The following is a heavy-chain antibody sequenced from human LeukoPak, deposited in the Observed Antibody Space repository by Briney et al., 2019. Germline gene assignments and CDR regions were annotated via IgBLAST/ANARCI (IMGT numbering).Heavy chain of an antibody. CDR2: FYYTGNT. J-gene: IGHJ4*02. CDR1: GGSIDDSNYY. D-gene: IGHD3-10*01. CDR3: ARRFHGSGSPFFDY. Sequence: SETLSLTCIVSGGSIDDSNYYWGWIRHPPEKGLEWIGSFYYTGNTYYSPSLQSRVTISADTSNNQFSLSLRSVTASDTAVYYCARRFHGSGSPFFDYWGQGKLVSVSS. V-gene: IGHV4-39*01.